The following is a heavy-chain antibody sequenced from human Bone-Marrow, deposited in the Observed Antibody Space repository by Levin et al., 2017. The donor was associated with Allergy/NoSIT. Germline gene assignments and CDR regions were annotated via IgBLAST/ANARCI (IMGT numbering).Heavy chain of an antibody. CDR3: ARDSTVTGDY. CDR2: ISSSSSYI. J-gene: IGHJ4*02. CDR1: GFTFSSYS. V-gene: IGHV3-21*01. Sequence: GESLKISCAASGFTFSSYSMNWVRQAPGKGLEWVSSISSSSSYIYYADSVKGRFTISRDNAKNSLYLQMNSLRAEDTAVYYCARDSTVTGDYWGQGTLVTVSS. D-gene: IGHD4-17*01.